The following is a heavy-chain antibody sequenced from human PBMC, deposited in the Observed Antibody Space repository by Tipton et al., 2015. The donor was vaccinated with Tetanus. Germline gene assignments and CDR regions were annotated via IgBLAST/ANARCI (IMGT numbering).Heavy chain of an antibody. V-gene: IGHV3-74*03. CDR1: GFSFRSYW. CDR2: IKSDGSKT. J-gene: IGHJ6*02. Sequence: SLRLSCAASGFSFRSYWMHWVRQSPGKGLVWVSRIKSDGSKTTYADSVKGRFTISRDNAKNTLYLEMNNLRGEDTAVYFCTSSLNTWYYYGVDVWGQGTTVTVS. CDR3: TSSLNTWYYYGVDV. D-gene: IGHD3-16*01.